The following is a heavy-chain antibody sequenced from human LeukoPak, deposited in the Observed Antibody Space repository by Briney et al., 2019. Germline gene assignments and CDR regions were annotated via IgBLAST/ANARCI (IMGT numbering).Heavy chain of an antibody. J-gene: IGHJ4*02. CDR2: INPSGGST. V-gene: IGHV1-46*01. CDR3: ARDLGADFWSGYYNYFDY. D-gene: IGHD3-3*01. Sequence: GASVKVSCKASGYTFTSYYMHWVRQAPGQGLEWMGIINPSGGSTSYVQKFQGRVTMTRDTSTSRVYMELSSLRSEDTAVYYCARDLGADFWSGYYNYFDYWGQGTLVTVSS. CDR1: GYTFTSYY.